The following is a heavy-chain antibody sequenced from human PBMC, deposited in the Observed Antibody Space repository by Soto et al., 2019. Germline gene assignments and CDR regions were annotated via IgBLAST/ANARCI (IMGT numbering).Heavy chain of an antibody. CDR1: GYTFTSYG. V-gene: IGHV1-18*01. CDR3: ARDRRAEYSSSSFGNWFDP. Sequence: GASVKVSCKASGYTFTSYGISWVRQAPGQGLEWMGWISAYNGNTNYAQKLQGRVTMTTDTSTSTAYMELRSLRSDDTAVYYCARDRRAEYSSSSFGNWFDPWGQGTLVTVSS. J-gene: IGHJ5*02. CDR2: ISAYNGNT. D-gene: IGHD6-6*01.